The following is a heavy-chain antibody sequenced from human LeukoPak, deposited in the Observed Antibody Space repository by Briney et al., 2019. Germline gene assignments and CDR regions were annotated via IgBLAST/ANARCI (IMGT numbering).Heavy chain of an antibody. V-gene: IGHV4-39*07. CDR2: IYYSGST. Sequence: PSETLSLTCTVSGGFISSSSYYWGWIRQPPGKGLEWIGSIYYSGSTYYNPSLKSRVTISVDTSKNQFSLRLSSVTAADTAVYYCAEYSGYDSGRVWGQGTLVTVSS. J-gene: IGHJ4*02. D-gene: IGHD5-12*01. CDR3: AEYSGYDSGRV. CDR1: GGFISSSSYY.